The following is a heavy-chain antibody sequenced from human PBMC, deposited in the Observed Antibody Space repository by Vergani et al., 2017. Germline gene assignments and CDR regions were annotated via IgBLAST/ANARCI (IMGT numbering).Heavy chain of an antibody. CDR1: GFSFGDDA. Sequence: EVQLVDSGGGLVQPGQSLRLSCTPSGFSFGDDALTWVRQVPGKGLEWVAFLGKRDFGGTRQYAPSVRGRFTISRDDSKSVAYLDMNNLKVEDTAIYYCSRPGYSNSQRDSWGQGTLVIVSS. J-gene: IGHJ4*02. CDR2: LGKRDFGGTR. CDR3: SRPGYSNSQRDS. V-gene: IGHV3-49*04. D-gene: IGHD2/OR15-2a*01.